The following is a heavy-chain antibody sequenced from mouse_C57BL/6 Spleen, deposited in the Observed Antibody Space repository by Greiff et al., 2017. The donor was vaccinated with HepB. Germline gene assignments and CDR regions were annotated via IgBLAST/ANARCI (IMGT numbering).Heavy chain of an antibody. CDR3: TTALPYYAMDY. V-gene: IGHV14-4*01. CDR2: IDPENGDT. Sequence: EVKLVESGAELVRPGASVKLSCTASGFNIKDDYMHWVKQRPEQGLEWIGWIDPENGDTEYASKFQGKATITADTSSNTAYLQLSSLTSEDTAVYYCTTALPYYAMDYWGQGTSVTVSS. J-gene: IGHJ4*01. CDR1: GFNIKDDY.